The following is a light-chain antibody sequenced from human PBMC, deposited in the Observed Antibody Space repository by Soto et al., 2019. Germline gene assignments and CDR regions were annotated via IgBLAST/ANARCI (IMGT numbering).Light chain of an antibody. CDR1: QTISSS. CDR2: KAS. J-gene: IGKJ2*01. CDR3: QQYDSYSPYT. V-gene: IGKV1-5*03. Sequence: DIQMTQFPPTLSASIGDRVTITCRASQTISSSLAWYQQKPGKAPKLLIYKASTLETGVPSRLSGSGSGTEFTLTISSLQPDDFATYYCQQYDSYSPYTFGQGTRLEIK.